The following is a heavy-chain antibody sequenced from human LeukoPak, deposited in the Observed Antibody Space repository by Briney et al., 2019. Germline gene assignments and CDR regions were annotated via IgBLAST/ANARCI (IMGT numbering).Heavy chain of an antibody. CDR1: GFTFSAYS. CDR3: ARDLTPLVRSDF. Sequence: PGGSLRLSCAASGFTFSAYSMNWVRQAPGKGLEWVSSISSSSTYIYYADSLKGRFTISRDNAENSLYMQMNSLRVEDTAVYYRARDLTPLVRSDFWGQGTLVTVSS. V-gene: IGHV3-21*01. CDR2: ISSSSTYI. D-gene: IGHD3-10*01. J-gene: IGHJ4*02.